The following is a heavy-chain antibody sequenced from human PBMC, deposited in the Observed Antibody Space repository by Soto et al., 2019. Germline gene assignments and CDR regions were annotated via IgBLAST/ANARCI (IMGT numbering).Heavy chain of an antibody. V-gene: IGHV1-69*13. J-gene: IGHJ5*02. Sequence: SVKVSCKASGGTFSSYAISWVRQAPGQRLEWMGGIIPIFGTANYAQKFQGRVTITADESTSTAYMELSSLRSEDTAVYYCARDRIFGVVTRPVRFDPWGQGTLVTVSS. CDR3: ARDRIFGVVTRPVRFDP. CDR2: IIPIFGTA. D-gene: IGHD3-3*02. CDR1: GGTFSSYA.